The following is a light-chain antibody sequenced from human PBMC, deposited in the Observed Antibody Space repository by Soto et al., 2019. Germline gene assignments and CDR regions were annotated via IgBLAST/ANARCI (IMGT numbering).Light chain of an antibody. CDR2: GAS. V-gene: IGKV3-15*01. Sequence: IVMRQSPATLSVSTGERATLSCRASQSVSSNLAWYQQKPGQAPRLLIYGASTRATGIPARFSGSGSGTEFTLTISSLQSEDFAVYYCQQYNNWPPTFGQGTKVDIK. J-gene: IGKJ1*01. CDR3: QQYNNWPPT. CDR1: QSVSSN.